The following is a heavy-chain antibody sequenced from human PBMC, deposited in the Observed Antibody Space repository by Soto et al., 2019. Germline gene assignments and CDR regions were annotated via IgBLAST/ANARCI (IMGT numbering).Heavy chain of an antibody. D-gene: IGHD3-22*01. J-gene: IGHJ4*02. CDR3: ARENYASSGAPFLDY. CDR2: ISYSGNT. V-gene: IGHV4-59*01. Sequence: KPSETLSLTCSVSGGSISSYYWTWIRQPPGRGLEYIGYISYSGNTYYNPSLRGRVTISLDPSKNQFSLQLSSVTAADMAVYYCARENYASSGAPFLDYWGQGTLVTVSS. CDR1: GGSISSYY.